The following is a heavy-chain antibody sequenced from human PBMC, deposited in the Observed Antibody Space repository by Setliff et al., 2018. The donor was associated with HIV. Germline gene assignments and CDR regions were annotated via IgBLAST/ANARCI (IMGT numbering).Heavy chain of an antibody. D-gene: IGHD5-12*01. J-gene: IGHJ4*02. CDR3: AKVPVEMATITLLFFDY. Sequence: GESLRLSCAASGFTFSSYAMSWVRQAPGKGLEWVPAISGSGGSTYYADSVKGRFTISRDNSKNTLYLQMNSLRAEDTAVYYCAKVPVEMATITLLFFDYWGQGTLVTVSS. CDR2: ISGSGGST. V-gene: IGHV3-23*01. CDR1: GFTFSSYA.